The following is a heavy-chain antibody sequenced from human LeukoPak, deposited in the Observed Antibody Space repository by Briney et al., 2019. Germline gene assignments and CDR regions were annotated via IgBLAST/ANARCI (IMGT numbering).Heavy chain of an antibody. D-gene: IGHD2-21*01. Sequence: PGGFLRLSCAVSGFTSSSYGMHWVRQAPGKGLEWVAAIKYDGSKTHYADSVKGRFTISRDNSKDTLYLQMNSLRADDTVVYYCARDGITPPGIFNFDYWGQGTLVTVSS. CDR2: IKYDGSKT. V-gene: IGHV3-30*19. J-gene: IGHJ4*02. CDR3: ARDGITPPGIFNFDY. CDR1: GFTSSSYG.